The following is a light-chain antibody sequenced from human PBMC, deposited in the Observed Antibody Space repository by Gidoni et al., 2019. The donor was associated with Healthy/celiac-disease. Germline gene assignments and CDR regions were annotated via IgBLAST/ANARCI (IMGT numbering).Light chain of an antibody. CDR3: QQSYSTHALT. Sequence: DILMTQSPSSLSASVGDRVTITCRASQSISSYLNWYQQKPGKAPKLLIYAASSLQSGVPSRFSGSGSGTDFTLTISSLQPEDFATYYCQQSYSTHALTFXGXTKVEIK. J-gene: IGKJ4*01. CDR2: AAS. CDR1: QSISSY. V-gene: IGKV1-39*01.